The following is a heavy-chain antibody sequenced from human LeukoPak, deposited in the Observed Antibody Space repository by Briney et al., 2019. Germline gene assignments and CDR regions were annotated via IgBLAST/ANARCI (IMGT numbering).Heavy chain of an antibody. CDR2: IHYSGST. Sequence: SETLSLTCTVSGGSISSYYWSWIRQPPGKGLEWIGYIHYSGSTNYNPSLKSRVTISVDTSKNQFSLKLSSVTAADTAVYYCARQAARLHFDYWGQGTLVTVSS. V-gene: IGHV4-59*08. CDR3: ARQAARLHFDY. D-gene: IGHD6-6*01. J-gene: IGHJ4*02. CDR1: GGSISSYY.